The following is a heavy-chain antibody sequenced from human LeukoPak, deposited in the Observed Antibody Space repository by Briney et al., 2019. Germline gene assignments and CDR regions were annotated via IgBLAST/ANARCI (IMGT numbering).Heavy chain of an antibody. J-gene: IGHJ4*02. CDR3: ARDSLFRSYYYDSSGYSYFDY. D-gene: IGHD3-22*01. CDR1: GFTFSSYW. CDR2: IKQDGSEK. Sequence: GGSLRLSCAASGFTFSSYWMSWVRQAPGKGLEWVANIKQDGSEKYYVDSVKGRFTISRDNAKNSLYLQMNSLRAEDTAVYYCARDSLFRSYYYDSSGYSYFDYWGQGTLVTVSS. V-gene: IGHV3-7*01.